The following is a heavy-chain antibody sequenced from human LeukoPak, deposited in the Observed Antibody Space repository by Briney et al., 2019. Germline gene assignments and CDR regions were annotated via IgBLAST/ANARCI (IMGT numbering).Heavy chain of an antibody. CDR2: INPNSGGT. V-gene: IGHV1-2*02. CDR3: ARRVVSLDAFDI. D-gene: IGHD2-15*01. Sequence: GASVKVSCKTSGYTFTGSFMHWVRQAPGQGPEWMGWINPNSGGTKYAQKFQGRVTMTRDTSISTAYMEVSSLRSDDTAVYYYARRVVSLDAFDIWGQGTMVTVSS. J-gene: IGHJ3*02. CDR1: GYTFTGSF.